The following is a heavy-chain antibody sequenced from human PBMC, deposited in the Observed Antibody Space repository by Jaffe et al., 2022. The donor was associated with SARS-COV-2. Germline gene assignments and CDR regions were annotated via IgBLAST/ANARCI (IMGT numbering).Heavy chain of an antibody. CDR3: ARILNYYDSSGYIPD. J-gene: IGHJ4*02. CDR1: GGSISSSSYY. D-gene: IGHD3-22*01. V-gene: IGHV4-39*01. Sequence: QLQLQESGPGLVKPSETLSLTCTVSGGSISSSSYYWGWIRQPPGKGLEWIGSIYYSGSTYYNPSLKSRVTISVDTSKNQFSLKLSSVTAADTAVYYCARILNYYDSSGYIPDWGQGTLVTVSS. CDR2: IYYSGST.